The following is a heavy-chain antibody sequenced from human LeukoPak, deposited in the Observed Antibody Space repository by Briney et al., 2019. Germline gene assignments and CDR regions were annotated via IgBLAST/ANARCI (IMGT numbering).Heavy chain of an antibody. J-gene: IGHJ4*02. V-gene: IGHV4-59*01. CDR3: ARTPTNYYDSSGYYTEPFFDY. D-gene: IGHD3-22*01. CDR1: GGSISSYY. Sequence: SETLSLTCTVSGGSISSYYWSWIRQPPGKGLEWIGYIYYSGSTNYSPSLKSRVTISVDTSKNQFSLKLSSVTAADTAVYYCARTPTNYYDSSGYYTEPFFDYWGQGTLVTVSS. CDR2: IYYSGST.